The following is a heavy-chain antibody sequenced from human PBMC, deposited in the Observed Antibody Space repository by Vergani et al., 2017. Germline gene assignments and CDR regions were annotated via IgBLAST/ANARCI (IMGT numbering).Heavy chain of an antibody. Sequence: QVQLVQSGAEVKKPGSSVKVSCKASGGTFSSYAISWVRQAPGQGLEWMGGIIPIFGTANYAQKFQGRVTITADESTSTAYMELSSVRSEDTAVYYCARGVAAAGTLRGSVHFDYWGQGTLVTVSS. CDR3: ARGVAAAGTLRGSVHFDY. D-gene: IGHD6-13*01. CDR2: IIPIFGTA. J-gene: IGHJ4*02. V-gene: IGHV1-69*01. CDR1: GGTFSSYA.